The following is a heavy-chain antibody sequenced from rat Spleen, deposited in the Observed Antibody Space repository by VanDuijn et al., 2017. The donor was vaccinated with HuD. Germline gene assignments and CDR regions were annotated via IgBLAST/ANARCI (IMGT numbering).Heavy chain of an antibody. Sequence: EVQLAESGGGLVQPGRSLKLSCAASGFTFSDYAMAWVRQAPKKGLEWVATIIYDGSSTYYPDSVKGRFTISRDNAKSTLYLQMNSLRSEDTATYYCTREYYDGYPYYVMDAWGQGASVTVSS. CDR3: TREYYDGYPYYVMDA. CDR1: GFTFSDYA. J-gene: IGHJ4*01. CDR2: IIYDGSST. D-gene: IGHD1-12*03. V-gene: IGHV5-17*01.